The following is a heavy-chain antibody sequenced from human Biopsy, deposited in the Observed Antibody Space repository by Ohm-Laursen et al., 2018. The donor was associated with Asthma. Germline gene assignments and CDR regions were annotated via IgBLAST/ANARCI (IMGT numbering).Heavy chain of an antibody. CDR2: IMTVFGTT. CDR3: ARCQVGYSSGWSLLLKKIYYSGMDV. J-gene: IGHJ6*02. V-gene: IGHV1-69*13. CDR1: GGTFSNFA. Sequence: ASVKVSCKAPGGTFSNFAISWARQAPGQGLEWLGGIMTVFGTTNYAQEFQGRVTITADESTSTAYMEVTSLRSEDTAIYYCARCQVGYSSGWSLLLKKIYYSGMDVWGQGTAVTVSS. D-gene: IGHD6-19*01.